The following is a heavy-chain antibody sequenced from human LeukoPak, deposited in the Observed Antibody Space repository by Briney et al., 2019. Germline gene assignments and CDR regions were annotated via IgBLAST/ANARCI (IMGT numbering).Heavy chain of an antibody. CDR3: ARVHELCFDY. D-gene: IGHD5-18*01. CDR2: IIPILGIA. J-gene: IGHJ4*02. Sequence: ASVKVSCKASGYTFTSYDISWVRQAPGQGLEWMGRIIPILGIANYAQKFQGRVTITADKSTSTAYMELSSLRSEDTAVYYCARVHELCFDYWGQGTLVTVSS. V-gene: IGHV1-69*04. CDR1: GYTFTSYD.